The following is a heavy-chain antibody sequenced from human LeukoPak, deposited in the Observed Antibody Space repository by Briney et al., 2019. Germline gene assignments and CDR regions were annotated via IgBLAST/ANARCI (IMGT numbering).Heavy chain of an antibody. CDR2: INPNSGGT. J-gene: IGHJ5*02. Sequence: ASVKVSCKASGYTFTGYYMHWVRQAPGQGLEWMGWINPNSGGTNYAQKFQGTVTMTRDTSISTAYMELSRLRSDDTAVYYCARDSVDTIFGIPRYCWFDPWGQGTLVTVSS. V-gene: IGHV1-2*02. CDR1: GYTFTGYY. D-gene: IGHD3-3*01. CDR3: ARDSVDTIFGIPRYCWFDP.